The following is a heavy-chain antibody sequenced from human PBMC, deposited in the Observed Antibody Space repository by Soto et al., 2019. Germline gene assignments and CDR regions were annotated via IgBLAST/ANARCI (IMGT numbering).Heavy chain of an antibody. V-gene: IGHV4-34*01. CDR1: GGSFSGYY. CDR2: INHSGST. J-gene: IGHJ5*02. Sequence: SETLSLTCAVYGGSFSGYYWSWIRQPPGKGLEWIGEINHSGSTNYNPSLKSRVTISVDTSKNQFSLKLSSVTAADTAVYYWASRESTSPPPHSWGREPLV. CDR3: ASRESTSPPPHS. D-gene: IGHD3-3*02.